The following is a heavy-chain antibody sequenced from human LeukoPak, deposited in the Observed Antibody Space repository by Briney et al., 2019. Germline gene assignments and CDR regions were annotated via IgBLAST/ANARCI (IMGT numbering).Heavy chain of an antibody. CDR2: ISGSGGST. CDR1: GFTFSSYA. J-gene: IGHJ4*02. D-gene: IGHD3-10*01. CDR3: AKWYGSGSYPGGY. V-gene: IGHV3-23*01. Sequence: GGSLRLSCAASGFTFSSYAMNWVRQAPGKGLQCVSGISGSGGSTYYADSVKGRFTISRDNSKNTLFLQMNSLRAEDTAVYYCAKWYGSGSYPGGYWGQGTLVTVSS.